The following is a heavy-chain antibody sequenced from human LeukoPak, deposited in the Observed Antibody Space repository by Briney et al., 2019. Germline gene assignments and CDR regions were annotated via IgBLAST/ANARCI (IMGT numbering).Heavy chain of an antibody. CDR2: IIPIFGTA. CDR1: GGTFSSYA. D-gene: IGHD4-17*01. Sequence: SVKVSCKASGGTFSSYAISWVQQAPGQGLEWMGGIIPIFGTANYAQKFQGRVTITTDESTSTAYMELSSLRSEDTAVYYCASGETTVTTSTDWYFDLWGRGTLVTVSS. CDR3: ASGETTVTTSTDWYFDL. V-gene: IGHV1-69*05. J-gene: IGHJ2*01.